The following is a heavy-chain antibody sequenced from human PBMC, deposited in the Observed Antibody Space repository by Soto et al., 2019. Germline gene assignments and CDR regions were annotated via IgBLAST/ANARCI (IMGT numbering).Heavy chain of an antibody. CDR1: GFTFSSYG. CDR2: ISYDGSNK. Sequence: QVQLVESGGGVVQPGRSLRLSCAASGFTFSSYGMHWVRQAPGKGLEWVAVISYDGSNKYYADSVKGRFTISRDNSKNTLYLQMTSLRAEDTAVYYCAKAATQYYDSSGYYYGRRGGDYFDYWGPGTLVTVSS. CDR3: AKAATQYYDSSGYYYGRRGGDYFDY. D-gene: IGHD3-22*01. J-gene: IGHJ4*02. V-gene: IGHV3-30*18.